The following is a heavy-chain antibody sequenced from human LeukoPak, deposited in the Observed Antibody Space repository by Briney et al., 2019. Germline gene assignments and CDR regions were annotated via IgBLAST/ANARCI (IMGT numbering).Heavy chain of an antibody. V-gene: IGHV1-2*02. CDR1: VYTFTCYY. D-gene: IGHD3-10*01. J-gene: IGHJ5*01. CDR2: INPNSSGT. CDR3: ARGDNRSGRYYSEGNWFDC. Sequence: ASVKVSFKCSVYTFTCYYMHWLRQPPGQGLEWMGWINPNSSGTNYAQKFQGRVTMTRDTSISTAHMELSRLRSDDTAEYSCARGDNRSGRYYSEGNWFDCWGQGTMVTVSS.